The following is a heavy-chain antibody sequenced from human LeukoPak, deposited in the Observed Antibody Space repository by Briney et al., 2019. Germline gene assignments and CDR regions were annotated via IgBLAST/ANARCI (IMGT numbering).Heavy chain of an antibody. D-gene: IGHD3-10*01. J-gene: IGHJ4*02. CDR2: INPNSGGT. Sequence: ASVKVSCKASGYTFTDYYMHWVRQAPGQGLEWMGWINPNSGGTNYAQKFQGRVTMTRDTSISTAYMELSRLRSDDTAVYYCARDSDTYYYGSGSYYTWGQGTLVTVSS. V-gene: IGHV1-2*02. CDR3: ARDSDTYYYGSGSYYT. CDR1: GYTFTDYY.